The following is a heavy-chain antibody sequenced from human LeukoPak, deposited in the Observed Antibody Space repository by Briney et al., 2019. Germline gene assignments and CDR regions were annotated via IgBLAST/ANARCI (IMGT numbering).Heavy chain of an antibody. CDR3: ARDRRPHWRVVMAEYYFDY. J-gene: IGHJ4*02. V-gene: IGHV1-18*01. D-gene: IGHD2-21*01. CDR1: GYTFTSYG. CDR2: ISAYNGNT. Sequence: ASVTVSCTASGYTFTSYGISWVRQAPGQGLEWMGWISAYNGNTNYAQKLQGRVTMTTDTSTSTAYMELRSLRSDDTAVYYCARDRRPHWRVVMAEYYFDYWGQGTLVTVSS.